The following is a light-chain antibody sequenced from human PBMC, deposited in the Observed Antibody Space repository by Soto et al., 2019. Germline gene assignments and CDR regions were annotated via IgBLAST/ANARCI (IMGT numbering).Light chain of an antibody. V-gene: IGLV2-14*01. Sequence: QSALTQPASVSGSPGQSITISCSGASSDVGGYNYVSWYQHHPGKAPKLIIYEVSNRPSGVSNRFSGSKSANTASLTISGLQAEDEADYYCYSRTSSGALWVFGGGTKLTVL. CDR1: SSDVGGYNY. CDR3: YSRTSSGALWV. J-gene: IGLJ3*02. CDR2: EVS.